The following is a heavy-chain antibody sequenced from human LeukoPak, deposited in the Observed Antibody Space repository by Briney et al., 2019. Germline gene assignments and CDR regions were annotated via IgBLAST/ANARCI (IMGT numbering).Heavy chain of an antibody. CDR3: ARVSRHAFDI. V-gene: IGHV4-61*02. CDR1: GGSISSGSYY. CDR2: MYTSGST. J-gene: IGHJ3*02. Sequence: SQTLSLTCTVSGGSISSGSYYWSWIRQPAGKGLEGIGRMYTSGSTNYNPSLKSRVTISVDTSKNQFSLKLSSVTAADTAVYYCARVSRHAFDIWGQGTMVTVSS.